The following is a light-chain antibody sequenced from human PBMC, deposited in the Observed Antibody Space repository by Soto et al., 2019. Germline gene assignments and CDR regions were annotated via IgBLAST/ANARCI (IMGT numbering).Light chain of an antibody. CDR1: QSVLYSSNNKNS. Sequence: DIVMTQSPDSLAVSLGERATINCKSSQSVLYSSNNKNSLAWYEQKPGQPPKLLIYWASTRDSGVPERFSGSGSGTDFTLTISSLQAEDVAVYYCQQYYRTSPSFGPGTKLAIK. CDR3: QQYYRTSPS. J-gene: IGKJ2*01. V-gene: IGKV4-1*01. CDR2: WAS.